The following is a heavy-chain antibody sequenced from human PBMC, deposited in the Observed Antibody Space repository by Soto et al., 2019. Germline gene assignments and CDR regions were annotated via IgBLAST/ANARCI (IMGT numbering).Heavy chain of an antibody. CDR3: ARLGTTYYFDY. CDR1: GFTFSSYA. Sequence: EVQLVESGGGLVQPGGSLRLSCAASGFTFSSYAMHWVRQAPGKGLECVSAINSNGGSTYYANSVKGRFTISRDNSKNTPYLQMGCLRAEDMAVYYCARLGTTYYFDYWGQGTLVTVSS. CDR2: INSNGGST. J-gene: IGHJ4*02. V-gene: IGHV3-64*01. D-gene: IGHD4-17*01.